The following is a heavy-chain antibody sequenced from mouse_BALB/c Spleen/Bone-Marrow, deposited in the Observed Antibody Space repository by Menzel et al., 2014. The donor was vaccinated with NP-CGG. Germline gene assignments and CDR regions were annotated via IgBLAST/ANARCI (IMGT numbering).Heavy chain of an antibody. Sequence: EVKLMESGGGLVEPGGSLKLSCAASGSTFIAYTMSWVRQTPEKRLEWVAYINNGGGSTYYPDTVKGRFTISRDNAKNTLYLQMSSLKSEDTAMYYCARHGEERPVLAMDYWGQGTSVTVS. D-gene: IGHD2-14*01. CDR1: GSTFIAYT. CDR2: INNGGGST. V-gene: IGHV5-12-2*01. CDR3: ARHGEERPVLAMDY. J-gene: IGHJ4*01.